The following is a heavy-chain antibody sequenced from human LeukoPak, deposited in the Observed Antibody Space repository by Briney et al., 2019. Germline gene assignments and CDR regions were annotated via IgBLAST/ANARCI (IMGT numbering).Heavy chain of an antibody. J-gene: IGHJ3*01. V-gene: IGHV3-74*01. D-gene: IGHD3-10*01. Sequence: PGGSLRLSCAASGFTFSTAWMHWVRQAPGKGLVWVSRIYSDGSDKTYADSVRGRFTISRDNAKNTVYLQMNSLRAEDSAVYYCASDSGHALYLWGQGTMVTVSS. CDR2: IYSDGSDK. CDR1: GFTFSTAW. CDR3: ASDSGHALYL.